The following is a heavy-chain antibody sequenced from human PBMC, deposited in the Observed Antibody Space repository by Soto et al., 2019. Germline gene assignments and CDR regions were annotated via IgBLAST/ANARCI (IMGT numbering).Heavy chain of an antibody. V-gene: IGHV5-10-1*01. D-gene: IGHD1-26*01. CDR2: IDPGGSYT. CDR1: GYTFTTFC. CDR3: GSICSNTTTCDRWFDP. J-gene: IGHJ5*02. Sequence: GESLKISCTGFGYTFTTFCISWVRQMPGKGLEGVGRIDPGGSYTTYWPAVLGHDILSGDKATGTAYVQWSSLIDSDNSMYFCGSICSNTTTCDRWFDPRGQAALVSVSS.